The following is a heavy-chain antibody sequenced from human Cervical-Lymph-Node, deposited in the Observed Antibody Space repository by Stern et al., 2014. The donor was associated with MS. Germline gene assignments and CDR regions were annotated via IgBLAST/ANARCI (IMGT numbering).Heavy chain of an antibody. Sequence: VQLVESGAEVKKPGSSVKVSCKASGGTFSSYAISWVRQAPGQGLEWMGGIIPIFGTAHYGQKVQCRVTISADETTSTAIMQLSSLRSEDTAVYYCARGELKEGLVRDMDVWGQGTTVTVSS. CDR2: IIPIFGTA. J-gene: IGHJ6*02. V-gene: IGHV1-69*01. CDR3: ARGELKEGLVRDMDV. CDR1: GGTFSSYA. D-gene: IGHD1-26*01.